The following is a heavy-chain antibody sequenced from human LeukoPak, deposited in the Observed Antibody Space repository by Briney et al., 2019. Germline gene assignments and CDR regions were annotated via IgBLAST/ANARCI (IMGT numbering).Heavy chain of an antibody. V-gene: IGHV4-59*01. CDR1: GGSIRSYY. J-gene: IGHJ4*02. CDR2: IYYSGST. D-gene: IGHD2-2*01. Sequence: KPSETLSLTCTVSGGSIRSYYWSWIRQPPGKGLGVIGYIYYSGSTNYNPSLKSRVTISVDTSKNQFSLKLSSVTAADTAVYYCARAGYCSSTSCYAGYFDYWGQGTLATVSS. CDR3: ARAGYCSSTSCYAGYFDY.